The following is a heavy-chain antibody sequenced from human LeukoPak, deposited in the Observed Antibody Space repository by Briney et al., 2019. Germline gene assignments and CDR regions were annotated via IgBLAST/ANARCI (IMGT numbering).Heavy chain of an antibody. CDR1: GGSISSSSYY. D-gene: IGHD6-13*01. CDR3: ARRGWAAAGYLSYYFDY. Sequence: SETLSLTCTVSGGSISSSSYYWGWIRQPPGKGLEWIGSIYYSGSTYYNPSLKSRVTISVDTSKNQFSLKLSPVTAADTAVYYCARRGWAAAGYLSYYFDYWGQGTLVTVSS. J-gene: IGHJ4*02. CDR2: IYYSGST. V-gene: IGHV4-39*01.